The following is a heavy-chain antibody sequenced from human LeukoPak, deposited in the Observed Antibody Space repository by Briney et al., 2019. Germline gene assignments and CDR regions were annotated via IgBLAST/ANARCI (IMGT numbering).Heavy chain of an antibody. CDR3: AKSRDSRALFDY. CDR2: MSVGTDSS. CDR1: GSTFSGYA. Sequence: PGGSLRLSCVASGSTFSGYAMSWVRQSPGKGLEWVSMSVGTDSSYYADSVKGRLTISRDNSKNTLYLEMNSLRAEDTAVYYCAKSRDSRALFDYWGQGTLVTVSS. J-gene: IGHJ4*02. V-gene: IGHV3-23*01. D-gene: IGHD3-22*01.